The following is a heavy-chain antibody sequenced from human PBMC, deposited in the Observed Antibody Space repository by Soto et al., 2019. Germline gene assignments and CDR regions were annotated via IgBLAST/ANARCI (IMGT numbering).Heavy chain of an antibody. CDR1: GGSSMISSYY. Sequence: QLQLQESGPRLMKPSETLSLTCDVSGGSSMISSYYCGWIREPPGKGLEWIGSMYYSGSTYYNPAHKRRVTMSVETYKNQFSLRLNSVTAADTAVYYCARLTIAGAPPYHFDYWGQGILVTVSS. J-gene: IGHJ4*02. CDR3: ARLTIAGAPPYHFDY. V-gene: IGHV4-39*01. CDR2: MYYSGST. D-gene: IGHD1-26*01.